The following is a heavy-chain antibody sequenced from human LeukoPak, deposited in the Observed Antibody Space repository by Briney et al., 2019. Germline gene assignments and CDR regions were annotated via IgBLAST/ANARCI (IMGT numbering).Heavy chain of an antibody. CDR1: GGSISSSSYY. J-gene: IGHJ4*02. CDR2: IYYSGST. CDR3: ARGLGGSYHY. V-gene: IGHV4-39*07. D-gene: IGHD1-26*01. Sequence: PSETLSLTCTVSGGSISSSSYYWGWLRQPPGTGLEWIGSIYYSGSTYYNPSLKSRVTISVDTSKNQFSLKLSSVTAADTAVYYCARGLGGSYHYWGQGTLVTVSS.